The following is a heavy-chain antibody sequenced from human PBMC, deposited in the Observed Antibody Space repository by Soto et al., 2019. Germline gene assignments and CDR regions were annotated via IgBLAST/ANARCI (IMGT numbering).Heavy chain of an antibody. CDR3: ARWVGGSMYDNSGKYDS. D-gene: IGHD3-22*01. J-gene: IGHJ5*01. Sequence: QVQLVESGGGVVQPGRSLRLTCAASGFIFSGSGMHWVRQAPGKGLEWVALISYDGSRTYYADSVRDGFTISRDNGQNTLYLQMNSLRAEDTAVYCCARWVGGSMYDNSGKYDSWGQGTLVIVSS. CDR2: ISYDGSRT. CDR1: GFIFSGSG. V-gene: IGHV3-30*03.